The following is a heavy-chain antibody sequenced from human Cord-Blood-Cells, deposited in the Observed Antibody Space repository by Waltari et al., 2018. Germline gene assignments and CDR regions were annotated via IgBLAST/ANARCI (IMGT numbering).Heavy chain of an antibody. J-gene: IGHJ3*02. V-gene: IGHV3-30-3*01. CDR2: ISYDGSNK. Sequence: QVQLVESGGGVVQPGRSLRLSCAASGFTFSSYAMHWVRPAPGKGLEWVAVISYDGSNKYYTDSVKGRFTISRDKSKNTLYLQMNSLRAEDTAVYYCARAQTGVGAFDIWGQGTMVTVSS. CDR1: GFTFSSYA. D-gene: IGHD7-27*01. CDR3: ARAQTGVGAFDI.